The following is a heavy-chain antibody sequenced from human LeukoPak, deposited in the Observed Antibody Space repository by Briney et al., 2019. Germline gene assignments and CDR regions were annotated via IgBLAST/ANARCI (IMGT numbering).Heavy chain of an antibody. V-gene: IGHV6-1*01. CDR3: ARNCGGDCYEGHYYYGMDV. D-gene: IGHD2-21*02. CDR2: TYYRSKWYY. Sequence: SQTLSLTCATSGDSFSSNSAAWNWIRQSPSRGLEWLGRTYYRSKWYYDYAVSVKSRITINPDTSKNQFSLQLNSVTPEDTAVYYCARNCGGDCYEGHYYYGMDVWGQGTTVTVSS. CDR1: GDSFSSNSAA. J-gene: IGHJ6*02.